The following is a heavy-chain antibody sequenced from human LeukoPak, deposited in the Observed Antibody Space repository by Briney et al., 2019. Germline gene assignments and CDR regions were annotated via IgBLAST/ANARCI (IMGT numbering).Heavy chain of an antibody. V-gene: IGHV4-39*07. Sequence: SETLSLTCTVSGGSISSSSYYWGWIRQPPGKGLEWIGSIYYSGSTYYNPSLKSRVTISVDTSKNQFSLKLSSVTAADTAVYYCARSLTYSSSWYIDYWGQGTLVTVSS. CDR3: ARSLTYSSSWYIDY. J-gene: IGHJ4*02. D-gene: IGHD6-13*01. CDR1: GGSISSSSYY. CDR2: IYYSGST.